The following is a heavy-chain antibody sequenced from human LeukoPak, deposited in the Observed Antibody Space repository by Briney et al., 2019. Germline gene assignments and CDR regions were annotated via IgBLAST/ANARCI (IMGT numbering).Heavy chain of an antibody. D-gene: IGHD2-2*01. J-gene: IGHJ3*02. CDR2: DSYSGST. V-gene: IGHV4-39*01. CDR1: GGSISSYY. Sequence: KPSETLSLTCSVSGGSISSYYWGWIRQPPGKGLEWIGSDSYSGSTYYNPSLTSRVTVSVDTSKNQFSLKLSSVTAADTAVYYCARRNVVVSSTMARAFDIWGQGTMVTVSS. CDR3: ARRNVVVSSTMARAFDI.